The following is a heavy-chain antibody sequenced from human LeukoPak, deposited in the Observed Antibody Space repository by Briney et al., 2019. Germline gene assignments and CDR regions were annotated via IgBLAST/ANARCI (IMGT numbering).Heavy chain of an antibody. Sequence: PSETLSLTCTVPRGPISTGIPSTGSFRQTPGNGLEWIGRIYYSGSTNYNPSLKSQVTISVDTSKNQFSLKLSSVTAADTSVYYCARAGADYGDSYYLDYWGQGTLVTVSS. D-gene: IGHD4-17*01. CDR1: RGPISTGIPS. V-gene: IGHV4-39*07. CDR2: IYYSGST. J-gene: IGHJ4*02. CDR3: ARAGADYGDSYYLDY.